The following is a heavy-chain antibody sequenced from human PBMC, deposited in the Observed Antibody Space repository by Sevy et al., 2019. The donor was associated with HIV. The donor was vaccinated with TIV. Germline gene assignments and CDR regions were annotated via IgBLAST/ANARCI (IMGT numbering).Heavy chain of an antibody. CDR3: ARDQEYSSGWHLDY. V-gene: IGHV1-18*01. D-gene: IGHD6-19*01. CDR2: ISAYHGNT. Sequence: ASVKVSCKASGYTFTNYGISWVRQAPGQGLEWMGWISAYHGNTKYAQKLQGRVTITTDTSTSTVDMELRSLRSDDTAVYYCARDQEYSSGWHLDYWGQGTLVTVSS. J-gene: IGHJ4*02. CDR1: GYTFTNYG.